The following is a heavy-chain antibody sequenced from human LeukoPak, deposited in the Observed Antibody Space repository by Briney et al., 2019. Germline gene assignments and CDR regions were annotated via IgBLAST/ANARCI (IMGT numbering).Heavy chain of an antibody. CDR1: GFTFSNAW. V-gene: IGHV3-15*01. Sequence: GGSLRLSCAASGFTFSNAWMSWVRQAPGKGLEWVGRIKSKTDGGTTDYAAPVKGRFTISRDDSKNTLYMQMNSLKTEDTAVYYCTTGLEFGIFGVVTEDYWGQGTLVTVSS. CDR2: IKSKTDGGTT. J-gene: IGHJ4*02. CDR3: TTGLEFGIFGVVTEDY. D-gene: IGHD3-3*01.